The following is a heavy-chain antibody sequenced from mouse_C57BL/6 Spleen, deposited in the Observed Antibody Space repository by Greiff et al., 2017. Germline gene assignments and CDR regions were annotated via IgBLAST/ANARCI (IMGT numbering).Heavy chain of an antibody. CDR1: GYTFTRYW. CDR2: IDPNSGGT. J-gene: IGHJ4*01. CDR3: ARVRYDYDAMDY. D-gene: IGHD1-1*02. V-gene: IGHV1-72*01. Sequence: QQSCKASGYTFTRYWMHWVKQRPGRGLEWIGRIDPNSGGTKYNEKFKSKATLTADKPSSTAYMQLSSLTSEDSAVYYCARVRYDYDAMDYWGQGTSVTVSS.